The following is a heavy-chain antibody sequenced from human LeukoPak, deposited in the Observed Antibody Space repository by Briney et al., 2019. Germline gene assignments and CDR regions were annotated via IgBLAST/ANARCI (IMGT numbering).Heavy chain of an antibody. J-gene: IGHJ4*02. CDR3: AHMGGGYDDY. CDR2: IYSGGST. D-gene: IGHD3-16*01. Sequence: TGGSLRLSCAASRFTFRNYAMSWVRQAPGKGLEWVSVIYSGGSTYYADSVKGRFTISRDNSKNALYLQMNSLRAEDTAVYYCAHMGGGYDDYWGQGTLVTVSS. CDR1: RFTFRNYA. V-gene: IGHV3-53*01.